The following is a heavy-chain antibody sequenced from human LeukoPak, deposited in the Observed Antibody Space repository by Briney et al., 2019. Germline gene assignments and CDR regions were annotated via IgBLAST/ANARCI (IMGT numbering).Heavy chain of an antibody. CDR3: ARGAMSTFARYDS. V-gene: IGHV3-23*01. CDR2: ISGSGGST. D-gene: IGHD5-24*01. Sequence: PGGSLGLSCAASGFTFSSYAMSWVRQAPGKGLEWVSAISGSGGSTYYADSVKGRFTISRDNSKNTLYLQMNSLRAEDTAVYYCARGAMSTFARYDSWGQGTLVTVSS. J-gene: IGHJ5*02. CDR1: GFTFSSYA.